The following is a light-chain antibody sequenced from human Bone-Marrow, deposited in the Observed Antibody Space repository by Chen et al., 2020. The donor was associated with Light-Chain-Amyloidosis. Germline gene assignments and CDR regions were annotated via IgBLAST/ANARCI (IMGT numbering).Light chain of an antibody. Sequence: DIVLTHSPDSLAVSLGWRATINCKSSRSVFYSSSNHDYLTWYQETPGQPPKLLIYWATTRESRVPDRFTGSGSGTDFNLTISGLQAEDVAVYYCQQYCTPPVTFGGGTKVEIK. V-gene: IGKV4-1*01. J-gene: IGKJ4*01. CDR3: QQYCTPPVT. CDR1: RSVFYSSSNHDY. CDR2: WAT.